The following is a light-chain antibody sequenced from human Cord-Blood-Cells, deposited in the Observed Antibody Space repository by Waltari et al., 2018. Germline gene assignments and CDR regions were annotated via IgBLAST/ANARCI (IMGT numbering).Light chain of an antibody. CDR3: QQFNSYPLLT. Sequence: AIQLTQSPSSLSASVGDRVTITCRASQGISSALAWYQQKPGKAPKLLSYDASSLESGVPSRFSGSGSGTDFTLTISSLQPEDFATYYCQQFNSYPLLTFGGGTKVEIK. CDR2: DAS. CDR1: QGISSA. J-gene: IGKJ4*01. V-gene: IGKV1-13*02.